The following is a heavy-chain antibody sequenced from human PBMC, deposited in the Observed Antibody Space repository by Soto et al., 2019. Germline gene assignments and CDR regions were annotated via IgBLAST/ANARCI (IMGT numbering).Heavy chain of an antibody. J-gene: IGHJ5*02. Sequence: SATLSLTCTVSGGSISSYYWSWIRQPPGKGLEWIGYIYYSGSTNYNPSLKSRVTISVDTSKNQFSLKLSSVTAADTAVYYCAREAWDTYYYDSSGSNWFDPWGQGTLVTVS. CDR3: AREAWDTYYYDSSGSNWFDP. D-gene: IGHD3-22*01. CDR2: IYYSGST. CDR1: GGSISSYY. V-gene: IGHV4-59*01.